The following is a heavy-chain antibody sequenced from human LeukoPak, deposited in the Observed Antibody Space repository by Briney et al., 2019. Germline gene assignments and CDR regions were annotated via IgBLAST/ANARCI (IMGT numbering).Heavy chain of an antibody. J-gene: IGHJ5*02. V-gene: IGHV4-38-2*02. CDR3: ARGGGATTVTTTWFDP. CDR2: IYHSGST. D-gene: IGHD4-17*01. CDR1: GYSISSGYY. Sequence: SETLSLTCTVSGYSISSGYYWGWIRQPPGKGLEWIGSIYHSGSTYYNPSLKSRVTISVDTSKNQFSLKLSSVTAADTAVYYCARGGGATTVTTTWFDPWGQGTLVTVSS.